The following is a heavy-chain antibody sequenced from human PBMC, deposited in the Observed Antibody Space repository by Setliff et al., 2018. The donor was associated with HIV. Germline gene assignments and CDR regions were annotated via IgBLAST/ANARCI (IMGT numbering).Heavy chain of an antibody. V-gene: IGHV4-38-2*01. Sequence: SETLSLTCSVSGYSISSGYHWAWIRHPQGKGLEWIGSIYHSGRTYYNPSRKSRVTISVDTSKNQFSLKLNSLTAADTAVYYCARSYCAADCAHNSPRGMDVWGQGTTVTVSS. CDR1: GYSISSGYH. CDR2: IYHSGRT. CDR3: ARSYCAADCAHNSPRGMDV. J-gene: IGHJ6*02. D-gene: IGHD2-21*02.